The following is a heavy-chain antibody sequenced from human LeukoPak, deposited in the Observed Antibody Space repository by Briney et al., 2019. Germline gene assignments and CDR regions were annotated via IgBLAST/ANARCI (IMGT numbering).Heavy chain of an antibody. CDR3: ARGRDGDVPLA. Sequence: ASVKVSGKASGYTFTGYYMHWVRQAPGQGLEWMGWINPNSGGRNYAQNFQGRVTMTRDTSISTAYMELSRLRSDDTAVYYCARGRDGDVPLAWGQGTLVTVSS. D-gene: IGHD4-17*01. CDR2: INPNSGGR. J-gene: IGHJ5*02. CDR1: GYTFTGYY. V-gene: IGHV1-2*02.